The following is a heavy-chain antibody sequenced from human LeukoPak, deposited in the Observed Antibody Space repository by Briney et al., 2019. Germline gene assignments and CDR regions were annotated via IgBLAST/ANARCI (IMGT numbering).Heavy chain of an antibody. D-gene: IGHD4-17*01. Sequence: GRSLRLSCAASGFTFSSYGMHWVRQAPGKGLEWVAVILYDGSNKYYADSVKGRFTISRDNSKNTLYLQMNSLRAEDTAVYYCAKSATVKAPFEYWGQGTLVTVCS. V-gene: IGHV3-30*18. CDR2: ILYDGSNK. J-gene: IGHJ4*02. CDR1: GFTFSSYG. CDR3: AKSATVKAPFEY.